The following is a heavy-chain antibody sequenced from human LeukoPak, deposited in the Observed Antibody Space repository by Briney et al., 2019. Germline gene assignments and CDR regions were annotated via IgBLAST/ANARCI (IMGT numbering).Heavy chain of an antibody. CDR3: ASIPIFGVVIDY. CDR1: GFTFSSYS. D-gene: IGHD3-3*01. J-gene: IGHJ4*02. CDR2: IKEDGSER. Sequence: PGGSLRLSCAASGFTFSSYSMNWVRQAPGKGLEWVASIKEDGSERQYVDSVKGRFSISRDNSKNTLYLQMNSLRAEDTAVYYCASIPIFGVVIDYWGQGTLVTVSS. V-gene: IGHV3-7*01.